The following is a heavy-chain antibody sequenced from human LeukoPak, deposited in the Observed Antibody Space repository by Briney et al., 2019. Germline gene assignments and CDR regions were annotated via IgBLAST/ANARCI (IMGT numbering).Heavy chain of an antibody. V-gene: IGHV3-66*01. CDR1: GFTFSSYS. CDR3: ARDRAFDI. CDR2: IYSGGST. Sequence: GSLRLSCAASGFTFSSYSMSWVRQAPGKGLEWVSVIYSGGSTYYADSVKGRFTISRDNSKNTLYLQMNSLRAEDTAVYYCARDRAFDIWGQGTMVTVSS. J-gene: IGHJ3*02.